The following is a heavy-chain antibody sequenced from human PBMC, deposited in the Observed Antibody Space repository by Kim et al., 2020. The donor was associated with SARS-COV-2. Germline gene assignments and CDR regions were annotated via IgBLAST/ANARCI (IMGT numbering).Heavy chain of an antibody. D-gene: IGHD5-12*01. V-gene: IGHV3-30-3*01. CDR1: GFTFSSYA. CDR3: ATCQVWLHY. CDR2: VSYDGTDK. J-gene: IGHJ4*02. Sequence: GGSLRLSCAASGFTFSSYAMHWVRQAPGKGLEWVAVVSYDGTDKYYVDSVKGRFTISRDNSKNKLYLQMNSRIPEDTAVYYCATCQVWLHYSGQGALVSVSS.